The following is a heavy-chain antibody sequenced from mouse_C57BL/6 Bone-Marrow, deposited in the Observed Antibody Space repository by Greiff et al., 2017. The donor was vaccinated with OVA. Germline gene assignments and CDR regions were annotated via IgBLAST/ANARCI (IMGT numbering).Heavy chain of an antibody. D-gene: IGHD1-1*01. CDR1: GFSFNTYA. CDR3: VRQGYGSSYYFDY. J-gene: IGHJ2*01. CDR2: IRSKSNNYAT. V-gene: IGHV10-1*01. Sequence: EVMLVESGGGLVQPKGSLKLSCAASGFSFNTYAMNWVRQAPGKGLEWVARIRSKSNNYATYYADSVKDRFTISRDDSESMLYLQMNNLKTEDTAMYYCVRQGYGSSYYFDYWGQGTTLTVSS.